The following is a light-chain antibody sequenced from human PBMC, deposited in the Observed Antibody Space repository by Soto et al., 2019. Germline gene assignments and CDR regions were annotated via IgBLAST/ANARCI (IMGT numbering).Light chain of an antibody. J-gene: IGKJ1*01. Sequence: EIVMTQSPATLSVSPGERATLSCRASQSVSSNLAWYHQKPGQAPRLLIYGASTRATGIPARFSGSGSGTEFTLIISSLQSEDFAVYYCQQYNNRPQTFGQGTKV. CDR2: GAS. V-gene: IGKV3-15*01. CDR3: QQYNNRPQT. CDR1: QSVSSN.